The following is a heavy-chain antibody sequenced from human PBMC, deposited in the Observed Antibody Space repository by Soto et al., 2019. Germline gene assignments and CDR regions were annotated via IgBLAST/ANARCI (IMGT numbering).Heavy chain of an antibody. CDR1: GGSISSYY. J-gene: IGHJ6*03. CDR2: IYYSGST. V-gene: IGHV4-59*08. D-gene: IGHD3-10*01. Sequence: SETLSLTCTVSGGSISSYYWIWIRQPPGKGLEWIGYIYYSGSTNYNPSLKSRVTISVDTSENQFSLKLSSVTAADTAVYYCARQAYGSGSYPSGYYYYYMEVWGKGTTVTVSS. CDR3: ARQAYGSGSYPSGYYYYYMEV.